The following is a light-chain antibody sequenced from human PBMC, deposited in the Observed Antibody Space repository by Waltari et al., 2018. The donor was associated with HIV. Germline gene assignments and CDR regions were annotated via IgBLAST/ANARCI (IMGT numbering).Light chain of an antibody. Sequence: QSVLTHPHSASAPSPQRVAISCSGSSSDIGSNYVYWYQPLPGTTPKLLIYRNNQRPSGVPDRFCGSKSGTSASLAISGLRSEDEADYYCAAWHDSLSGQVFGGGTKLTVL. CDR2: RNN. CDR1: SSDIGSNY. V-gene: IGLV1-47*01. J-gene: IGLJ3*02. CDR3: AAWHDSLSGQV.